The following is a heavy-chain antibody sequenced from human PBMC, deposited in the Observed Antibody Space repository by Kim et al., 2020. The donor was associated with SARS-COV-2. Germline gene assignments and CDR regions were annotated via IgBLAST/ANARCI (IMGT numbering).Heavy chain of an antibody. V-gene: IGHV3-21*01. J-gene: IGHJ4*02. CDR3: ARDVTVAGPVDY. D-gene: IGHD6-19*01. Sequence: AHPMKGRFTISRDNAKNSLYLQMNSLRAEDTTVYYCARDVTVAGPVDYWGQGTLVTVSS.